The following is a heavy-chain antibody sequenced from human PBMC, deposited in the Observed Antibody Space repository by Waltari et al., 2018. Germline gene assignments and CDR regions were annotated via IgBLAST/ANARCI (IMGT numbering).Heavy chain of an antibody. CDR3: ARGCGGDCFDAFDI. D-gene: IGHD2-21*01. J-gene: IGHJ3*02. CDR2: ISSSSSTI. Sequence: EVQLVESGGGLVQPGGSLRLSCAASGFTFSSYSMNWVRQAPGKGLEWVSYISSSSSTIYYADSVKGRFTISRDNAKNSLYLQMNSLRAEDTAVYYCARGCGGDCFDAFDIWGQGTMVTVSS. CDR1: GFTFSSYS. V-gene: IGHV3-48*04.